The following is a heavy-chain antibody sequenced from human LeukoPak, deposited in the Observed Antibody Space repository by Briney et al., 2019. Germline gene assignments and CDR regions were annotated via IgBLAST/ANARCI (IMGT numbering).Heavy chain of an antibody. V-gene: IGHV3-23*01. CDR2: ISGSGGST. CDR1: GFTFSSYA. CDR3: AKDLLGSNAPRYYYYYGMDV. Sequence: GGSLRLSCAASGFTFSSYAMSWVRQAPGKGLEWVSAISGSGGSTYYADSVKGRFTISRDNSKNTLYLQMNSLRAEDTAVYYCAKDLLGSNAPRYYYYYGMDVWGQGTTVTVSS. D-gene: IGHD1-1*01. J-gene: IGHJ6*02.